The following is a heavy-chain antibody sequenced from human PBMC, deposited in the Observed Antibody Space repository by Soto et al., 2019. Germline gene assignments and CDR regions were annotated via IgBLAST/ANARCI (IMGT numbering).Heavy chain of an antibody. CDR3: ARDGGSGAFLDI. J-gene: IGHJ3*02. Sequence: QVQLQQWGAGLLKPSETLSLTCAVYVGSFSGYYWSWIRQSPEKGLEWIAEINHRGYTNYNPSLKSRVTISVDRSKNQFSLKLSSVTAADTAVYYCARDGGSGAFLDIWGQGTMVTVSS. CDR2: INHRGYT. D-gene: IGHD2-15*01. V-gene: IGHV4-34*01. CDR1: VGSFSGYY.